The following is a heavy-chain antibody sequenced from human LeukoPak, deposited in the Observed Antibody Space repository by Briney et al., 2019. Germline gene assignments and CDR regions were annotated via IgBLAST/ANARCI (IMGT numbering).Heavy chain of an antibody. D-gene: IGHD5-24*01. V-gene: IGHV3-23*01. CDR2: ISGSGGRT. J-gene: IGHJ3*02. CDR3: ARDAATVDGYNPDAFDI. CDR1: GFTFSSYA. Sequence: GGSLRLSCAASGFTFSSYAMSWVRQAPGQGLEWVSAISGSGGRTYYADSVKGRFTISRDNAKNSLYLQMNSLRAEDTAVYYCARDAATVDGYNPDAFDIWGQGTMVTVSS.